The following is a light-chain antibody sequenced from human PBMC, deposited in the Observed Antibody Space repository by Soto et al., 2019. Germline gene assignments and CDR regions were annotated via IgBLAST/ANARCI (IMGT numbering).Light chain of an antibody. CDR2: DAA. CDR3: QQRGNWPIT. J-gene: IGKJ5*01. V-gene: IGKV3-11*01. Sequence: EIVLTQSPATLSLSPGERATLSCRASRSVSSYLAWYQQKPGQAPRLLIYDAASRATGIPARFSGSGSGTDFTLTISSLEPEDFAVYYCQQRGNWPITFGQGTRLEIK. CDR1: RSVSSY.